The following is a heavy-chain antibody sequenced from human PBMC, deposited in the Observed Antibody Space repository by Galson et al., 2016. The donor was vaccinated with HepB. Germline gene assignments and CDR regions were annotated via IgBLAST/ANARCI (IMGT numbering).Heavy chain of an antibody. CDR3: AGVGGYGGYSFDF. CDR1: GITVSDTY. Sequence: SLRLPCAVSGITVSDTYMRWVRPAPVRGLEGVSVIYRTGRTYHGDSVKGRFSISRDISKTTLYLQMHSLRADDAAVYYCAGVGGYGGYSFDFWGQGALVTVSS. CDR2: IYRTGRT. D-gene: IGHD5-12*01. V-gene: IGHV3-53*01. J-gene: IGHJ4*02.